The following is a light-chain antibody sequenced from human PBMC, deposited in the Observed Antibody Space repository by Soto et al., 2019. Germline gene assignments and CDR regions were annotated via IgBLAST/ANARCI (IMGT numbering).Light chain of an antibody. V-gene: IGKV3-20*01. CDR1: QILNGGS. Sequence: EIVSTQSPGTLSLSPGDRAALSCRTTQILNGGSLAWYQVKPGQAPRLLMYDSSIRAAGVPNRFSGSGSGTDFTLTISRLETEDFAVYYCQLYGSSPELTFGGGTKV. CDR3: QLYGSSPELT. CDR2: DSS. J-gene: IGKJ4*01.